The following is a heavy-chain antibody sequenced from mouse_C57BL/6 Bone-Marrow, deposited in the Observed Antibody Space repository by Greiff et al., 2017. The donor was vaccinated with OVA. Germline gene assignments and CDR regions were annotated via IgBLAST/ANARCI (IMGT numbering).Heavy chain of an antibody. Sequence: QVQLQQPGAELVMPGASVKLSCKASGYTFTSYWMNWVKQRPGQGLEWIGEIDPSDSYTNYNQKFKGKSTLTVDKSSSTAYMQLSSLTSEDSAVYYCARLKYYGSSDWFAYWGQGTLATVSA. J-gene: IGHJ3*01. CDR1: GYTFTSYW. V-gene: IGHV1-69*01. D-gene: IGHD1-1*01. CDR2: IDPSDSYT. CDR3: ARLKYYGSSDWFAY.